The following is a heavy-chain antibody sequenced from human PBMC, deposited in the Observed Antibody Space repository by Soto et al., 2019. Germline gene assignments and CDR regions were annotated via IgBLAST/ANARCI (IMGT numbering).Heavy chain of an antibody. CDR2: IIPIFGTT. J-gene: IGHJ5*02. V-gene: IGHV1-69*06. CDR3: ARDRTDSGYYTNWLDP. D-gene: IGHD3-22*01. Sequence: QVHLMQSGAEVKQPGSSVKVSCKASGGTFGSDAITWVRQAPGQGLEWVGRIIPIFGTTNYAQNLQGRVTISADKSTLTSYMKLHSLTSDDTALYYCARDRTDSGYYTNWLDPWGQGTQVTVSS. CDR1: GGTFGSDA.